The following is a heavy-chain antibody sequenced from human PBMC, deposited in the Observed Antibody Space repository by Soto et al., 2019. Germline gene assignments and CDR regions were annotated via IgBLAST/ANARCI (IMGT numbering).Heavy chain of an antibody. D-gene: IGHD4-4*01. Sequence: GSLRLSCEASGFTFSGYRMSWVRQAPGKGLGWVADIKHDGSVQYYVDSVKGRFTISRDNAKKLLFLQMNGLRAEDTALYYCARATYSNAWYRFDLWGQGTLVTVSS. J-gene: IGHJ4*02. CDR1: GFTFSGYR. V-gene: IGHV3-7*03. CDR3: ARATYSNAWYRFDL. CDR2: IKHDGSVQ.